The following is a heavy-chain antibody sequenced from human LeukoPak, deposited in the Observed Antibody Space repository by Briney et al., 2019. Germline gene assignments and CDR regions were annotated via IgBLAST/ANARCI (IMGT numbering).Heavy chain of an antibody. D-gene: IGHD6-19*01. CDR1: GFSFSFYE. Sequence: GRSLRLSCAVSGFSFSFYEINWVRQAPGKGLDWVSNIGSSGRSRYYADSVKGRFSISRDNAKNSLFLQMNSLRVEDTGVYYCALLAVASDFDYWGQGALVTVSS. V-gene: IGHV3-48*03. CDR3: ALLAVASDFDY. J-gene: IGHJ4*02. CDR2: IGSSGRSR.